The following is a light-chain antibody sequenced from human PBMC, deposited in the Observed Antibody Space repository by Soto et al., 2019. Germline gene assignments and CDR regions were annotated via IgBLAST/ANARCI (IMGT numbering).Light chain of an antibody. V-gene: IGKV3-11*01. Sequence: EIVLTQSPATLSLSPGERATLSCRASQSVSSYLAWYQQKPGQAPRLLIYDAFNRATGIPARFSGSGSGTDFTLTISSLEPEDSAVYYCQHGGAFGPGTKVDIK. CDR1: QSVSSY. CDR3: QHGGA. J-gene: IGKJ3*01. CDR2: DAF.